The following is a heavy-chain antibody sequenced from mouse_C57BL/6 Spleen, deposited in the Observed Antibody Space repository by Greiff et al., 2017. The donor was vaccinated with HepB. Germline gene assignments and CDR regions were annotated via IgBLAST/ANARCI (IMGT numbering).Heavy chain of an antibody. Sequence: VQLQQSGAELVRPGSSVKLSCKASGYTFTSYWMHWVKQRPIQGLEWIGNIDPSDSETHYNQKFKDKATLTVDKSSSTAYMQLSSLTSEDSAVYYCARCGSNYERVDYFDYWGQGTTLTVSS. J-gene: IGHJ2*01. CDR2: IDPSDSET. D-gene: IGHD2-5*01. CDR3: ARCGSNYERVDYFDY. CDR1: GYTFTSYW. V-gene: IGHV1-52*01.